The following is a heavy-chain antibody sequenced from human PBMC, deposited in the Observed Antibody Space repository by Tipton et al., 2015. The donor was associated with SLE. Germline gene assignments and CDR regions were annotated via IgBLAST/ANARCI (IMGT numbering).Heavy chain of an antibody. D-gene: IGHD3-10*01. CDR3: ARESGEGGI. J-gene: IGHJ3*02. CDR2: ISYDGSNK. V-gene: IGHV3-30*03. Sequence: RSLRLSCAASGFTVSSNYMSWVRQAPGKGLEWVAVISYDGSNKYYADSVRGRFTISRDNSKNTVYMQMNSLRVEDTAVYYCARESGEGGIWGQGTMVTVSS. CDR1: GFTVSSNY.